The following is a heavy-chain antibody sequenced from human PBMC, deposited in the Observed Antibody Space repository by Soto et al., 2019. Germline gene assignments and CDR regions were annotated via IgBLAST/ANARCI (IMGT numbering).Heavy chain of an antibody. J-gene: IGHJ4*02. CDR2: ISGSGGRT. CDR3: AKIRVGSYPPQEFDY. CDR1: GFTFSSYA. D-gene: IGHD1-26*01. V-gene: IGHV3-23*01. Sequence: EVQLLESGGGLVQPGGSLRLSCAASGFTFSSYAMSWVRQAPGKGLEWVSAISGSGGRTYYADSVKGRCTISRDNSKNTLYLQLNSRRAEDTAVYYCAKIRVGSYPPQEFDYWGQGTLVTVSS.